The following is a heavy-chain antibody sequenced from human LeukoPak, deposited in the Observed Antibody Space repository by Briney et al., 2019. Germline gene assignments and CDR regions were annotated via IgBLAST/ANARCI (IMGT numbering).Heavy chain of an antibody. V-gene: IGHV4-39*07. J-gene: IGHJ4*02. CDR2: IYYSGST. D-gene: IGHD2-2*01. Sequence: SETLSLTCTVSGGSISSSSYYWGWIRQPPGKGLEWIGSIYYSGSTYYNPSLKSRVTISVDTSKNQFSLKLSSVTAADTAVYYCARGEYCSSTHLLESGGSSGCHFDYWGQGTLVTVSS. CDR3: ARGEYCSSTHLLESGGSSGCHFDY. CDR1: GGSISSSSYY.